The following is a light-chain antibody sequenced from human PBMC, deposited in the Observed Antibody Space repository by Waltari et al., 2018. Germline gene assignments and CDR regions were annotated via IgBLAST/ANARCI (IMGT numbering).Light chain of an antibody. CDR2: GAT. CDR3: QHHFRLPAT. CDR1: QSISRY. J-gene: IGKJ1*01. Sequence: IMLTQSPGHLSLSPGERATLACRASQSISRYVAWYQQKPGQAPRLLSDGATTRATGIPDRFSGSGSGTDFSLTISGLEPKDSAVYYCQHHFRLPATFGQGTKVEIK. V-gene: IGKV3-20*01.